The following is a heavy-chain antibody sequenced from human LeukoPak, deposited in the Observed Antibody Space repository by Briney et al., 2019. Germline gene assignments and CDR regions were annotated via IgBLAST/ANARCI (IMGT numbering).Heavy chain of an antibody. CDR1: GGSFSGYY. D-gene: IGHD6-6*01. J-gene: IGHJ4*02. CDR2: INHSGST. Sequence: SETLSLTCAVYGGSFSGYYWSWIRQPPGKGLEWIGEINHSGSTNYNPSLKSRVTISVDTSKNQFSLKLSSVTAADTAVYYCARLYGVLRDEPGAARPGGTFFDYWGQGTLVTVSS. V-gene: IGHV4-34*01. CDR3: ARLYGVLRDEPGAARPGGTFFDY.